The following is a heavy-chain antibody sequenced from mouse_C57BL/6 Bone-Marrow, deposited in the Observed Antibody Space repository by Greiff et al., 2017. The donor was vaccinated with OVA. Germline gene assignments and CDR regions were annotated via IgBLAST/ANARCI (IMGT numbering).Heavy chain of an antibody. CDR2: IYPRRGNT. CDR1: GYTFTSYG. CDR3: ARSGDGYFAWFAY. D-gene: IGHD2-3*01. Sequence: QVQLQQSGAELARPGASVKLSCKASGYTFTSYGISWVKQSTGQGLEWLGEIYPRRGNTYSNEKFKGKATLTADKSSSTAYMELRSLTSEDSAVYFCARSGDGYFAWFAYWGQGTLVTVSA. V-gene: IGHV1-81*01. J-gene: IGHJ3*01.